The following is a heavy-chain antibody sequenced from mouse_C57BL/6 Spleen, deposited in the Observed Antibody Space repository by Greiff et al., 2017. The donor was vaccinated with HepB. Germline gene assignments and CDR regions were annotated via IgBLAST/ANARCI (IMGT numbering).Heavy chain of an antibody. Sequence: VQLQQPGAELVRPGTSVKLSCKASGYTFTSYWMHWVKQRPGQGLEWIGVIDPSDSYTNYNQKFKGKATLTVDTSSSTAYMQLSSLTSEDSAVYYCATHYYGSSDWYFDVWGTGTTVTVSS. CDR1: GYTFTSYW. CDR3: ATHYYGSSDWYFDV. CDR2: IDPSDSYT. J-gene: IGHJ1*03. D-gene: IGHD1-1*01. V-gene: IGHV1-59*01.